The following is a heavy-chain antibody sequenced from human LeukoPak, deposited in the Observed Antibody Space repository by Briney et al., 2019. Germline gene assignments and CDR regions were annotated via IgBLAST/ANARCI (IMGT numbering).Heavy chain of an antibody. CDR2: INHSGST. CDR3: ATPYSSWYYFDY. D-gene: IGHD6-13*01. Sequence: SETLSLTCAVYGGSFSGYYWSWIRQPPGKGLEWIGEINHSGSTNYNPSLKSRVTISVDTSKNQFSLKLSSVTAADTAVYYCATPYSSWYYFDYWGQGTLVTVSS. V-gene: IGHV4-34*01. J-gene: IGHJ4*02. CDR1: GGSFSGYY.